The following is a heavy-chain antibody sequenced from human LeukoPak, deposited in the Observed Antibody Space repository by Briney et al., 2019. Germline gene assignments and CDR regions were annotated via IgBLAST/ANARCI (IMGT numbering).Heavy chain of an antibody. Sequence: ASVKVSCTASGYTFTSYGISWVRQAPGQGLEWMGWISAYNGNTNYAQKLQGRVTMTTDTSTSTAYMELRSLRSDDTAVYYCARDSSGWSICESWGQGTLVTVSS. CDR1: GYTFTSYG. V-gene: IGHV1-18*01. CDR3: ARDSSGWSICES. CDR2: ISAYNGNT. D-gene: IGHD6-19*01. J-gene: IGHJ4*02.